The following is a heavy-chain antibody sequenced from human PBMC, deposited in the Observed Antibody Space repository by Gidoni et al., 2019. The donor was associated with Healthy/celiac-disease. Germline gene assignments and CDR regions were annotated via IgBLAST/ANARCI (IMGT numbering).Heavy chain of an antibody. CDR3: ARAAGGGPIYYYYGMDV. D-gene: IGHD6-25*01. CDR2: INSDGSST. J-gene: IGHJ6*02. Sequence: EVQLVESGGGLVQPGGSLRLSCAASGFTFSSYWMHWVRQAPGKGLVWVSRINSDGSSTSYADSVKGRFTISRDNAKNTLYLQMNSLRAEDTAVYYCARAAGGGPIYYYYGMDVWGQGTTVTVSS. V-gene: IGHV3-74*01. CDR1: GFTFSSYW.